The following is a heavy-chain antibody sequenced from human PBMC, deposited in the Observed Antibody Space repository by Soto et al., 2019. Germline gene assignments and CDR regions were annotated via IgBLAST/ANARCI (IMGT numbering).Heavy chain of an antibody. D-gene: IGHD6-6*01. Sequence: EVQLVESGGGLVQPGGSLRLSCAASGFTFSSYWMHWVRQAPGKGLVWVSRINGDGGTTNYADSVKGRFTISRDNAKNTLFLQVNSLRVEDAAVYYCARVGGSSWHWGQGTLVTVSS. V-gene: IGHV3-74*01. CDR1: GFTFSSYW. CDR2: INGDGGTT. CDR3: ARVGGSSWH. J-gene: IGHJ4*02.